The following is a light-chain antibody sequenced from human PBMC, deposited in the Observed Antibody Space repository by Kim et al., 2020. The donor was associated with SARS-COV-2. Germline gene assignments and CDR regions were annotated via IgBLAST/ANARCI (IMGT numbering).Light chain of an antibody. J-gene: IGKJ5*01. Sequence: SPGDRATLSCRASENIRSNLAWYQQRRGQAPRLLIYGASTRATGIPARFSGSGSGTEFTLTISSLQSEDVAIYHCQQYNYWPPITFGQGTRLEIK. V-gene: IGKV3-15*01. CDR3: QQYNYWPPIT. CDR2: GAS. CDR1: ENIRSN.